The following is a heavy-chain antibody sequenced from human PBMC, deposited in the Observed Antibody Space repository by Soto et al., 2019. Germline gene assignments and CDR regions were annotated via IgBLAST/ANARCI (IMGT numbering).Heavy chain of an antibody. CDR2: IKQDGSER. Sequence: EVQLVESGGGLVQPGGSLRLSCAASGFTFSSYWMSWVRQAPGKGLEWVANIKQDGSERYYVDSVTGKFTISRDKGKISLYLQMNSLRAEDTAVYYCARDWALPTRPPNYFDYWGQGTLVTVSS. D-gene: IGHD1-26*01. CDR3: ARDWALPTRPPNYFDY. CDR1: GFTFSSYW. J-gene: IGHJ4*02. V-gene: IGHV3-7*01.